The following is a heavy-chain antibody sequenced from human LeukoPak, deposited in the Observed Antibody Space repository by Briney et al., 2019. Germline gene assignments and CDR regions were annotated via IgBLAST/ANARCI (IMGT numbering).Heavy chain of an antibody. CDR3: ARGGDFWSGYFDY. J-gene: IGHJ4*02. Sequence: SETLSLTCTVSGGSISSGDYYWSWIRQPPGKGLEWIGYIYYSGSTYYNPSLKSRVTISVDTSKNQFSLKLSSVTAADTAVYYCARGGDFWSGYFDYWGQGTLVPVSS. V-gene: IGHV4-30-4*08. CDR2: IYYSGST. D-gene: IGHD3-3*01. CDR1: GGSISSGDYY.